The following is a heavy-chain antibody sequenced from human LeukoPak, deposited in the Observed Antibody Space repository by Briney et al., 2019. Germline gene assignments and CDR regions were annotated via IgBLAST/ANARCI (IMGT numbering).Heavy chain of an antibody. CDR1: GGSISSGSYY. D-gene: IGHD6-6*01. CDR3: ARAAYSSSLRGFGY. CDR2: IYTSGST. V-gene: IGHV4-61*02. J-gene: IGHJ4*02. Sequence: SETLSLTCTVSGGSISSGSYYWSWIRQPAGKGLEWIGRIYTSGSTNYNPSLKSRVTISVDTSKNQFSLKLSSVTAADTAVYYCARAAYSSSLRGFGYWGQGTLVTVSS.